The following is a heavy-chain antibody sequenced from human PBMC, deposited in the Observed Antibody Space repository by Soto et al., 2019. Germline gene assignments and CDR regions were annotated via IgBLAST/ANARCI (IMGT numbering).Heavy chain of an antibody. Sequence: ASVKVSCKTSGYTFTSYDINWVRQATGQGLEWMGWMNPNSGNTGYAQKFQGRVTMTRSTSISTAYMELSSLRSEDTAVYYCARGVGYCNSTTCRKWFDPWGQGTPVTVSS. CDR3: ARGVGYCNSTTCRKWFDP. CDR1: GYTFTSYD. D-gene: IGHD2-2*01. V-gene: IGHV1-8*01. CDR2: MNPNSGNT. J-gene: IGHJ5*02.